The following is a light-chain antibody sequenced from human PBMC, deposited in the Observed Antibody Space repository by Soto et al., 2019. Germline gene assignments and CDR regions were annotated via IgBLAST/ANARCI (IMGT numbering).Light chain of an antibody. CDR2: DAS. CDR1: QDIRTA. Sequence: ALQLTQSPSSLSASVGDRVTMTCRASQDIRTAIAWYQQKPGKTPELLLYDASSLQSGVPSRFSGRGSGTDFTFPISSLQPEDFATYYCQQFNSFPFTFGPGTKVDIK. CDR3: QQFNSFPFT. J-gene: IGKJ3*01. V-gene: IGKV1-13*02.